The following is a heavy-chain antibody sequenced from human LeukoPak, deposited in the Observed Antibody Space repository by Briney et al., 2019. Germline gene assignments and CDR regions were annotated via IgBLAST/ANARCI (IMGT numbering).Heavy chain of an antibody. CDR3: AKEGFSGYYYDSSGYPYYFDY. D-gene: IGHD3-22*01. V-gene: IGHV3-23*01. CDR1: GFTFSSYA. CDR2: ISGSGGST. Sequence: PGGSLRLSCAASGFTFSSYAMSWVRQAPGKGLEWVSAISGSGGSTYYADSVKGRFTISRDNSKNTLYLQMNSLRAEDTAVYYCAKEGFSGYYYDSSGYPYYFDYWGQGTLVTVSS. J-gene: IGHJ4*02.